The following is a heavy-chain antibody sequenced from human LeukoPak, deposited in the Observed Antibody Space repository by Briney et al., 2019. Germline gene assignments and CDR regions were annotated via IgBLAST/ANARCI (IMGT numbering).Heavy chain of an antibody. CDR3: ARERGDYYDSSGYQEPFDY. J-gene: IGHJ4*02. V-gene: IGHV4-61*02. CDR2: IYTSGST. Sequence: SETLSPTCTVPGGSISSGSYYWSWIRQPAGMGLEWIGRIYTSGSTNYNPSLKSRVTISVDTSKNQFSLKLSSVTAADTAVYYCARERGDYYDSSGYQEPFDYWGQGTLVTVSS. D-gene: IGHD3-22*01. CDR1: GGSISSGSYY.